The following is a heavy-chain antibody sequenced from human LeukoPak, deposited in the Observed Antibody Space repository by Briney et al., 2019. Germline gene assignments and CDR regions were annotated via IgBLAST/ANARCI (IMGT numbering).Heavy chain of an antibody. CDR1: GGSFSGYY. Sequence: SETLSLTCAVYGGSFSGYYWSWIRQPPGKGLEWIGEINHSGSTNYNPSLKSRVTTSVDTSKNQFSLKLSSVTAADTAVYYCARGIQLWHFDYWGQGTLVTVSS. D-gene: IGHD5-18*01. J-gene: IGHJ4*02. CDR3: ARGIQLWHFDY. V-gene: IGHV4-34*01. CDR2: INHSGST.